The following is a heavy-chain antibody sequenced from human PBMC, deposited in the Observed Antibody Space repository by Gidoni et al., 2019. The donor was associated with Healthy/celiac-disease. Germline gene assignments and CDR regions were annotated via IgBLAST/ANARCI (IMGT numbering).Heavy chain of an antibody. D-gene: IGHD3-3*01. CDR1: GFPFSSYA. CDR3: AKGYPITIFGVAAMDV. CDR2: ISGSGGST. Sequence: EVQRLESGGGLVPPGGSLGLSRAASGFPFSSYAMSWFRQVPGKGLGWVSAISGSGGSTYYADSVKGRFTRSRDNAKNTLYLQMNSLSAEDTAVYYCAKGYPITIFGVAAMDVWGKGTTVTVSS. J-gene: IGHJ6*04. V-gene: IGHV3-23*01.